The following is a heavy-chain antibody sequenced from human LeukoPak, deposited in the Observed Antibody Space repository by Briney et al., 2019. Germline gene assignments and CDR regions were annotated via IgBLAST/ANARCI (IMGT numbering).Heavy chain of an antibody. CDR2: IYPGDSDT. V-gene: IGHV5-51*01. CDR1: GYIFTTYW. Sequence: GESLKISCKGSGYIFTTYWIGWVRQMPGKGLEWMGIIYPGDSDTRYSPSLQGQVTTSADKSISTAYLQWSSLKASDTAMYYCARLGLSRATGPFDYWGQGTLVTVSS. D-gene: IGHD5-12*01. CDR3: ARLGLSRATGPFDY. J-gene: IGHJ4*02.